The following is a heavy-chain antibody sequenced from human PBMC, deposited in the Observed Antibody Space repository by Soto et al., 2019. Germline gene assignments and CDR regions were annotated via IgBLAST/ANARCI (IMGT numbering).Heavy chain of an antibody. CDR2: IIPIFGTA. Sequence: GASVKVSCKASGGTFSSYSISWVLQAPGQGLEWMGGIIPIFGTANYAQKFQGRVTITADKSTSTAYMELSSLRSEDTAVYYCARVAAAGTGAYYYYYGMDVWGQGTTVTVSS. CDR3: ARVAAAGTGAYYYYYGMDV. CDR1: GGTFSSYS. J-gene: IGHJ6*02. D-gene: IGHD6-13*01. V-gene: IGHV1-69*06.